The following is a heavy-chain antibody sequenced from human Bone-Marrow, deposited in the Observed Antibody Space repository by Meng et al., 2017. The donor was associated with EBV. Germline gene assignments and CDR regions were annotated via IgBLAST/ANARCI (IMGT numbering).Heavy chain of an antibody. CDR1: VFTFRNYG. J-gene: IGHJ4*02. CDR2: IWYDGSNK. CDR3: ARGATDQHCSSTSCYGSYFDY. Sequence: QVQLVESGGGVVQPGRSLRLSCAASVFTFRNYGLHWVRQAPGKGLEWVAVIWYDGSNKYYVDSVKGRFTISRDNSKNTLYLQMNSLRAEDTAVYYCARGATDQHCSSTSCYGSYFDYWGQGTLVTVSS. V-gene: IGHV3-33*01. D-gene: IGHD2-2*01.